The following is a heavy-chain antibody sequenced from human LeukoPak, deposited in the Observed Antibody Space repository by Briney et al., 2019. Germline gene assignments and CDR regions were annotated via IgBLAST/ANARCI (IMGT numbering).Heavy chain of an antibody. CDR1: GFTFSSYA. J-gene: IGHJ6*03. CDR3: ARDTKGDYYMDV. CDR2: ISYDGSNK. V-gene: IGHV3-30*04. Sequence: GGSLRLSCAASGFTFSSYAMHWVRQAPGKGLEWVAVISYDGSNKYYADSVKGRFTISRDNSKNTLYLQMNSLRAEDTAVYYCARDTKGDYYMDVRGKGTTVTVSS.